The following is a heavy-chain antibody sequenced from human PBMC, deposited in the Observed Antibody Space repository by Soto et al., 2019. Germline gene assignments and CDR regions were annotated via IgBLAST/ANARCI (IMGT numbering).Heavy chain of an antibody. CDR1: GFTFSSYG. CDR2: ISYDGSNK. Sequence: PGGSLRLSCAASGFTFSSYGMHWVRQAPGKGLEWVAVISYDGSNKYYADSVKGRFTISRDNSKNTLYLQMNSLRAEDTAVYYCAIEGGRFLEWLLYRYERSPDYYYGMDVWGQGTTVTVSS. CDR3: AIEGGRFLEWLLYRYERSPDYYYGMDV. V-gene: IGHV3-30*03. D-gene: IGHD3-3*01. J-gene: IGHJ6*02.